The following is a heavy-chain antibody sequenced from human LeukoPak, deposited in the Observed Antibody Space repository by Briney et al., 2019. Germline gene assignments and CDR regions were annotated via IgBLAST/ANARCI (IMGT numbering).Heavy chain of an antibody. CDR2: IYHSGRT. CDR1: GYSISSGYY. J-gene: IGHJ4*02. CDR3: ARLYLPATRSDY. D-gene: IGHD5-24*01. Sequence: SETLSLTCTVSGYSISSGYYWGWIRQPPGKGLEWIGSIYHSGRTFYNPSLKSRVTISVDTSKNQFSLKLTSVTAADTAVYYCARLYLPATRSDYWGQGTLVTVSS. V-gene: IGHV4-38-2*02.